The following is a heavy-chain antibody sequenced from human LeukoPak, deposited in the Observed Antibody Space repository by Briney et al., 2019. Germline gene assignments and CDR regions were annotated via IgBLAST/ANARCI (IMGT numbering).Heavy chain of an antibody. CDR1: YY. D-gene: IGHD5-18*01. CDR2: IYYSGST. CDR3: ARRIQLWSPFDY. V-gene: IGHV4-61*07. Sequence: YYWSWIRQPPGKGLEWIGYIYYSGSTNDNPSLKSRVTISVDTSKNKFSLKLSSVTAADTALYYCARRIQLWSPFDYWGQGTLVTVSS. J-gene: IGHJ4*02.